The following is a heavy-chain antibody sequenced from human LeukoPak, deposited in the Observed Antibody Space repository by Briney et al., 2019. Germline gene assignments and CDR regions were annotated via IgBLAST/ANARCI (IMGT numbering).Heavy chain of an antibody. D-gene: IGHD2-2*01. CDR2: IIPILGIA. J-gene: IGHJ4*02. CDR1: RGTFSSYA. Sequence: SVKVSCKASRGTFSSYAISWVRQATGQGLEWMGRIIPILGIANYAQKFQGRVTITADKSTSTAYMELSSLRSEDTAVYYCARGYCSSTSCVGNFDYWGQGTLVTVSS. CDR3: ARGYCSSTSCVGNFDY. V-gene: IGHV1-69*04.